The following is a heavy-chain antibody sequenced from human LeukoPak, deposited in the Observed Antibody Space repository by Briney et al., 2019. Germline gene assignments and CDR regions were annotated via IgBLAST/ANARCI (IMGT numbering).Heavy chain of an antibody. CDR3: ARDVPFEY. CDR2: IYNGGKT. CDR1: GGSISRYY. Sequence: PSETLSLTCTVSGGSISRYYWSWIRQPPGKGLEWIGYIYNGGKTNYSPSLKSRVTISVDTSKNQFSLKVSSVTAADTAVYYCARDVPFEYWGQGALVSVSS. J-gene: IGHJ4*02. V-gene: IGHV4-59*01.